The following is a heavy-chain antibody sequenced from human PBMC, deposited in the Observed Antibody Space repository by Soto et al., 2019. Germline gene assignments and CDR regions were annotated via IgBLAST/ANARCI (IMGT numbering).Heavy chain of an antibody. CDR3: ARIAWFGPPFDYYYYMDV. CDR2: IYYSGST. J-gene: IGHJ6*03. D-gene: IGHD3-10*01. V-gene: IGHV4-59*01. Sequence: SETLSLTCTVSGGSISSYYWSWIRQPPGKGLEWIGYIYYSGSTNYNPSLKSRVTISVDTCKNQFSRKLSSLTAAVTAVYYCARIAWFGPPFDYYYYMDVWGKGTTVTVSS. CDR1: GGSISSYY.